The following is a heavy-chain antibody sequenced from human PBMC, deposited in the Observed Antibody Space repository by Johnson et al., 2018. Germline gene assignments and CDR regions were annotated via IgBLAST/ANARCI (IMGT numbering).Heavy chain of an antibody. Sequence: QVQLVQSGGGLVQXGGSXRLXCAASGFTFSSYAMSWVRQAPGKGLAWVAVISYAGRNKYYAASVKGRFTISSDNSKNPLYLQMNSLRAEDTAVYYCARASVVTSECFQHWGQGTLVTVSS. CDR3: ARASVVTSECFQH. V-gene: IGHV3-30*03. CDR2: ISYAGRNK. CDR1: GFTFSSYA. D-gene: IGHD2-21*02. J-gene: IGHJ1*01.